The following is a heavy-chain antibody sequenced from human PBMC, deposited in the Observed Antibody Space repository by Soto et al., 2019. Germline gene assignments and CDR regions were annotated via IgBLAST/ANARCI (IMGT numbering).Heavy chain of an antibody. CDR2: INPDSGGT. J-gene: IGHJ4*02. CDR1: GYTFTDYY. D-gene: IGHD3-10*01. CDR3: ARDRDMYCLGSYYG. V-gene: IGHV1-2*02. Sequence: ASVKVSCKASGYTFTDYYIHWVRQAPGQGLEWMGWINPDSGGTDYAQKFQGRVTMTRDTSISTAYMELTRLRFDDTAVYYCARDRDMYCLGSYYGWGQRTRVTVSS.